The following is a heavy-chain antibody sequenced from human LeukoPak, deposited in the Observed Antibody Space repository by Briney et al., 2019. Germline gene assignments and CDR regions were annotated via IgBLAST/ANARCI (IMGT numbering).Heavy chain of an antibody. CDR1: GFTFSSYS. J-gene: IGHJ4*02. V-gene: IGHV3-48*01. D-gene: IGHD2-15*01. CDR3: AKQLGYCSDGSCYFPY. CDR2: ISSSSSTI. Sequence: GGSLRLSCAAPGFTFSSYSMNWVRQAPGKGLEWVSYISSSSSTIYYADSVQGRFTISRDNSKSTLCLQMNSLRAEDTAVYYCAKQLGYCSDGSCYFPYWGQGTLVTVSS.